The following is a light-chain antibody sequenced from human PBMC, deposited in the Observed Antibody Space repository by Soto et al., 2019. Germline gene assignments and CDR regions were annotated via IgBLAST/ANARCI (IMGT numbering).Light chain of an antibody. CDR2: GAS. Sequence: EIVMTQSPATLSVSPGERATLSCRASQSVSSNLAWYQQKPGPAPSLLIYGASTRATGIPARFSGSGSGTEFTLTISSLQSEDFAVYYCQQYNNWPVYTFGQGTKLEIK. CDR1: QSVSSN. V-gene: IGKV3-15*01. J-gene: IGKJ2*01. CDR3: QQYNNWPVYT.